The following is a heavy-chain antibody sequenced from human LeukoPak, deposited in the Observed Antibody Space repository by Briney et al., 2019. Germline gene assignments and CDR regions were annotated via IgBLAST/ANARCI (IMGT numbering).Heavy chain of an antibody. CDR2: IYYSGST. J-gene: IGHJ4*02. D-gene: IGHD5-18*01. Sequence: SQTLSLTCTVSGGSVFIGGYYWSWIRQHPGKGLEWIGYIYYSGSTYYNPSLKSRVTISIDTSKNQFSLKLSSVTAADTAVYYCARDPRGNSYGLGYFDYWGQGILVTFSS. CDR3: ARDPRGNSYGLGYFDY. V-gene: IGHV4-31*03. CDR1: GGSVFIGGYY.